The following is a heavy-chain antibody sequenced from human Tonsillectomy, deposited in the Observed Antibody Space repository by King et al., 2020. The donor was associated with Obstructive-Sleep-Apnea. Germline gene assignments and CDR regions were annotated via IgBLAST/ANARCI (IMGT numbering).Heavy chain of an antibody. V-gene: IGHV3-48*04. CDR3: ARDVRVTAIDYSDY. CDR2: ISSSSITI. CDR1: GFTFSIYS. J-gene: IGHJ4*02. D-gene: IGHD2-21*02. Sequence: VQLVESGGGLVQPGGSLRLSCAASGFTFSIYSMNWVRQAPGKGLEWVSYISSSSITIYYADSVKGRFTISRDNAKNSLYLQMNTLRAEDTAGYYCARDVRVTAIDYSDYWGQGTLVTVSS.